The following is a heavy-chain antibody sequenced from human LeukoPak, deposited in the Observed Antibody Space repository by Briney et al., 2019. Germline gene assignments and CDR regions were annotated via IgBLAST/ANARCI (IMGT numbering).Heavy chain of an antibody. J-gene: IGHJ4*02. CDR2: IYYSGST. V-gene: IGHV4-61*01. D-gene: IGHD2-2*01. CDR3: ARAPIVVVPAAYFDY. Sequence: PSETLSLTCAVSGYSISSGYYWGWIRQPPGKGLEWIGYIYYSGSTNYNPSLRSRVTISVDTSKNQFSLKLSSVTAADTAVYYCARAPIVVVPAAYFDYWGQGTLVTVSS. CDR1: GYSISSGYY.